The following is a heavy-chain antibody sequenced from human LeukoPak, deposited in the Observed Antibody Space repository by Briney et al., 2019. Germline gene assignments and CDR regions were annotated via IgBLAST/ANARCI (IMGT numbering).Heavy chain of an antibody. CDR3: AKGGRSGNYYGIDY. CDR2: IYSGGST. Sequence: PGGSLRLSCAASGFTVSSNYMSWVRQASGKGLEWVSVIYSGGSTYYADSVKGRFTISRDNSKNTLYLQMNSLRAKDTAVYYCAKGGRSGNYYGIDYWGQGTMVTVSS. J-gene: IGHJ4*02. V-gene: IGHV3-53*01. D-gene: IGHD1-26*01. CDR1: GFTVSSNY.